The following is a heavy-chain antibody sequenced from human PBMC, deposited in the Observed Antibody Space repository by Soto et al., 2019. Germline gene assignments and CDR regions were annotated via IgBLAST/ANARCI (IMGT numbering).Heavy chain of an antibody. V-gene: IGHV4-31*03. CDR3: VRRITTAGLFDY. J-gene: IGHJ4*02. D-gene: IGHD6-13*01. CDR2: ISYSGTT. Sequence: QVQLQESGPGLVKPSQTLSLTCTVSGGSIRSGGYYWSWIRQHPGKGLEWIGYISYSGTTYYNPSLESRVTISADTSKNQFSLKLISVTAADTAVYYCVRRITTAGLFDYWGQGTLVTVSS. CDR1: GGSIRSGGYY.